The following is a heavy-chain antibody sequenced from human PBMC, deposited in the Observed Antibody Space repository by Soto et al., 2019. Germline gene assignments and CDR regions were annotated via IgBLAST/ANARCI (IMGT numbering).Heavy chain of an antibody. V-gene: IGHV1-69*13. CDR3: ARARAEMATIRAPMDV. J-gene: IGHJ6*02. CDR1: GGTFSSYA. Sequence: SVKVSCKASGGTFSSYAISWVRQAPGQGLEWMGGIIPIFGTANYAQKFQGRVTITADESTSTAYMELSSLRSEDTAVYYCARARAEMATIRAPMDVWGQGTTVTVS. CDR2: IIPIFGTA. D-gene: IGHD5-12*01.